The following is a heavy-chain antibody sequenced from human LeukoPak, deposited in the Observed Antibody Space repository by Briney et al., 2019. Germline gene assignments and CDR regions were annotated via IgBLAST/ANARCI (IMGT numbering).Heavy chain of an antibody. J-gene: IGHJ3*02. CDR2: IYYSGST. CDR3: ARGRYYYDSSGYYLARWAFDI. CDR1: GGSISSSSHY. V-gene: IGHV4-39*07. D-gene: IGHD3-22*01. Sequence: PSETLSLTCTVSGGSISSSSHYWGWIRQPPGKGLEWIGSIYYSGSTYYNPSLKSRVTISVDTSKNQFSLKLSSVTAADTAVYYCARGRYYYDSSGYYLARWAFDIWGQGTMVTVSS.